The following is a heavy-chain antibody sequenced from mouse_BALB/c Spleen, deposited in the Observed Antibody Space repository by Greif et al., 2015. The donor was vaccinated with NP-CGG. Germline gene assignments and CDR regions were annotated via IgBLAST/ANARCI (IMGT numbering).Heavy chain of an antibody. V-gene: IGHV2-6-7*01. Sequence: QVQLQQSGPGLVAPSQSLSITCTVSGFSLTGYGVNWVRQPPGKGLEWLGMIWGDGSTDYNSALKSRLSISKDNSKSQVFLKMNSLQTDDTARYYCARETCYWYFDVWGAGTTVAVSS. CDR3: ARETCYWYFDV. CDR2: IWGDGST. J-gene: IGHJ1*01. CDR1: GFSLTGYG.